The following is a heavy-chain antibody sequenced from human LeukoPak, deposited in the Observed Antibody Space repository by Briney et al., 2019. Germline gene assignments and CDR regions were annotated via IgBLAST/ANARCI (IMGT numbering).Heavy chain of an antibody. CDR1: GYTFTGYF. CDR3: ARVGGSWYLRLGS. CDR2: INPNTGGT. V-gene: IGHV1-2*02. J-gene: IGHJ4*02. Sequence: GASVKVSCKASGYTFTGYFMHWVGQAPGQGLEWMGWINPNTGGTNYAQKFQGRVTMTRDTSISTVYMELSSLRSDDTAMYYCARVGGSWYLRLGSWGQGTLVTVSS. D-gene: IGHD6-13*01.